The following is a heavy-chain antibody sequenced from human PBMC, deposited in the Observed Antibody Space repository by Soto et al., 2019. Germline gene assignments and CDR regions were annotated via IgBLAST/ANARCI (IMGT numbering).Heavy chain of an antibody. CDR1: GGSVSSGSYY. CDR2: IYHSGST. J-gene: IGHJ4*02. CDR3: ARENNVLPGGYFDY. D-gene: IGHD3-10*01. V-gene: IGHV4-30-2*01. Sequence: TLSLTCTVSGGSVSSGSYYWRWIRQPPGKGLEWIGYIYHSGSTYYNPSLKSRVTISVDRSKNQFSLKLSSVTAADTAVYYCARENNVLPGGYFDYWGQGTLLTVSS.